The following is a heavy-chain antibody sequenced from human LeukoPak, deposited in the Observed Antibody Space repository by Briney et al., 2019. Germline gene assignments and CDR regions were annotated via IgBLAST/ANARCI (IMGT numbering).Heavy chain of an antibody. V-gene: IGHV4-59*12. D-gene: IGHD3-22*01. CDR2: IYYSGST. Sequence: PSETLSLTCTVSGGSISSYYWSWIRQPPGKGLEWIGYIYYSGSTYYNPSLKSRVTISVDTSKNQFSLKLSSVTAADTAVYYCARDRWSYDPQGGFDCWGQGTLVTVSS. CDR3: ARDRWSYDPQGGFDC. CDR1: GGSISSYY. J-gene: IGHJ4*02.